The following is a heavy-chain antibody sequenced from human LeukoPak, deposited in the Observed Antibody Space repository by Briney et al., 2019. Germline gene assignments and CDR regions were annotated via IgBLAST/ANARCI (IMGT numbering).Heavy chain of an antibody. V-gene: IGHV3-30*18. Sequence: GGSLRLSCAASGFTFSSYGMHWVRQAPGKGLEWVADISHDGSNKYYADSVKGRFTLSRDNSKNPLYLQMNSLRAEETAVYYCAKDRGYDILTGAYYYGMDVWGQGTTVTVSS. D-gene: IGHD3-9*01. J-gene: IGHJ6*02. CDR3: AKDRGYDILTGAYYYGMDV. CDR1: GFTFSSYG. CDR2: ISHDGSNK.